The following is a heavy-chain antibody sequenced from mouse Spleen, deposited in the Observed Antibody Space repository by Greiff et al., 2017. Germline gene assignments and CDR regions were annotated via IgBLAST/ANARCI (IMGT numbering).Heavy chain of an antibody. D-gene: IGHD4-1*01. CDR1: GYTFTDYE. CDR2: IDPETGGT. CDR3: TRGNWDRYFDY. V-gene: IGHV1-15*01. J-gene: IGHJ2*01. Sequence: VHLVESGAELVRPGASVTLSCKASGYTFTDYEMHWVKQTPVHGLEWIGAIDPETGGTAYNQKFKGKAILTADKSSSTAYMELRSLTSEDSAVYYCTRGNWDRYFDYWGQGTTLTVSS.